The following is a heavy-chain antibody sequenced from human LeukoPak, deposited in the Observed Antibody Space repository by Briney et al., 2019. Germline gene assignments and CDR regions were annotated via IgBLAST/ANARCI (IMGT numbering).Heavy chain of an antibody. D-gene: IGHD5-18*01. CDR1: GVSFSGYY. CDR3: ARGRSGGYSLRH. V-gene: IGHV4-34*01. Sequence: SETLSLTCAVYGVSFSGYYWSWIRQPPGKGLEWIGEINHSGSTNYNPSLKSRVTISVDTSKNQFSLKLSSVTAADTAVYYCARGRSGGYSLRHWGQGTLVTVSS. CDR2: INHSGST. J-gene: IGHJ1*01.